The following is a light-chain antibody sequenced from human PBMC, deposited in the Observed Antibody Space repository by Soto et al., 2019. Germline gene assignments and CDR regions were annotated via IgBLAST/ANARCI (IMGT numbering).Light chain of an antibody. Sequence: ESVLTQSPGTLSLSPGERSTLSCRASQIVRSTHLAWYQLKPGQAPRLFIYGASSRATGIPDRFSGSGSGTDFTLTISRLEPEDFAVYICQQYGTSPRTFGQGTRLEIK. CDR2: GAS. CDR3: QQYGTSPRT. V-gene: IGKV3-20*01. CDR1: QIVRSTH. J-gene: IGKJ5*01.